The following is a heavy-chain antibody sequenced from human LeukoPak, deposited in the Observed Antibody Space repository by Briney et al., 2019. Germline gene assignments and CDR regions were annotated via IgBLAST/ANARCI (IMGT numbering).Heavy chain of an antibody. CDR2: IYYSGST. CDR1: GGAISSYI. Sequence: SETLSITCTVSGGAISSYIWSWIRQPPGKGLEWIGYIYYSGSTNYNPSLKNRVTISIDTSTNQCSLKLSSVTAAYKEIYYCARGRGDDFWSSSINWFATWGQGTLVTVSS. CDR3: ARGRGDDFWSSSINWFAT. D-gene: IGHD3-3*01. J-gene: IGHJ5*02. V-gene: IGHV4-59*01.